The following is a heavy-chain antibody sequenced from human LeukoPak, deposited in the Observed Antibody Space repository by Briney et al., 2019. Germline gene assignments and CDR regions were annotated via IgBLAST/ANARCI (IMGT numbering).Heavy chain of an antibody. J-gene: IGHJ6*03. Sequence: PGGSLRLSCAASGFTFSSYAMHWVRQAPGKGLEWVEAISYDGSNKCYADSVKGRFTISRDNSKNTLYLQMNSLRAEDTAIYYCAKNGDRGAYCTGGTCYPYFHYYMDVWGKGTTVTI. D-gene: IGHD2-15*01. CDR2: ISYDGSNK. V-gene: IGHV3-30*04. CDR1: GFTFSSYA. CDR3: AKNGDRGAYCTGGTCYPYFHYYMDV.